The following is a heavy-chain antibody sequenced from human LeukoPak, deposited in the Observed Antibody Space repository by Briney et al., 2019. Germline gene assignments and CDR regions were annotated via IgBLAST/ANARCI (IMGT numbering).Heavy chain of an antibody. CDR2: INHGGST. CDR3: ARGLKTATKSGYCSGGSCRTHYYGMGV. D-gene: IGHD2-15*01. J-gene: IGHJ6*04. Sequence: SETLSLTCAVYGGSFSGYYWSWIRQPPGKGLEWIGEINHGGSTNYNPSLKSRVTISVDTSKNQFSLKLSSVTAADTAVYYCARGLKTATKSGYCSGGSCRTHYYGMGVWGKGTTVTVSS. CDR1: GGSFSGYY. V-gene: IGHV4-34*01.